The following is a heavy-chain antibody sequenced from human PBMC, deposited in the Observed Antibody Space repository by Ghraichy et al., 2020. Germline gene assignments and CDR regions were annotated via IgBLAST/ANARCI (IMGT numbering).Heavy chain of an antibody. Sequence: GGSLRLSCAASGFTFSVYWMHWVRKAPGKGLVWVSRIYTDGSSTRYADSVKGRFTISRDNAKNTLYLQMNSLRAEDTAVYYCARDQGGWFDPWGQGTLVTVSS. CDR3: ARDQGGWFDP. CDR2: IYTDGSST. CDR1: GFTFSVYW. J-gene: IGHJ5*02. V-gene: IGHV3-74*01.